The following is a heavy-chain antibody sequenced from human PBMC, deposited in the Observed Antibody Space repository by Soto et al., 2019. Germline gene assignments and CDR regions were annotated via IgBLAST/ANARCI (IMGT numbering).Heavy chain of an antibody. Sequence: GGSLRLSCAASGFTFSSYAMHWVRQAPGKGLEWVAVISYDGSNKYYADSVKGRFTISRDNSKNTLYLQMNSLRAEDTAVYYCARGYCSSTSCAHIDYWGQGTLVTVSS. CDR1: GFTFSSYA. CDR2: ISYDGSNK. D-gene: IGHD2-2*01. CDR3: ARGYCSSTSCAHIDY. J-gene: IGHJ4*02. V-gene: IGHV3-30-3*01.